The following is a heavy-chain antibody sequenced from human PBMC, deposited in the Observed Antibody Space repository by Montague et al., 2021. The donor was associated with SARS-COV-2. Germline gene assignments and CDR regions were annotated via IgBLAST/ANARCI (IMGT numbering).Heavy chain of an antibody. J-gene: IGHJ4*02. CDR2: IYYSGST. V-gene: IGHV4-59*01. CDR3: AGVQRGYYYGLVVSAHFDY. Sequence: SETLSLTCTVSGGSISNYYWSWIWQPPGKGLEWIGYIYYSGSTNYNPSLKSRVTISVATSKSQFSLKLSSVTVADTAAYYCAGVQRGYYYGLVVSAHFDYWGQGTLVTVSS. D-gene: IGHD3-10*01. CDR1: GGSISNYY.